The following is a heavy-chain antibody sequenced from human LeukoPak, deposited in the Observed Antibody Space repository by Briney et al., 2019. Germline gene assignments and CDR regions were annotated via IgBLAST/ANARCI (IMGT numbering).Heavy chain of an antibody. CDR1: GYTLTELS. CDR2: FDPEDGET. CDR3: ARALRSANREYYYYYMDV. J-gene: IGHJ6*03. D-gene: IGHD4-17*01. Sequence: ASVKVSCKVSGYTLTELSMHWVRQAPGKGLEWMGGFDPEDGETFYAQKFQGRVTMTEDTSTDTAYMELSSLRSEDTAVYYCARALRSANREYYYYYMDVWGKGTTVTVSS. V-gene: IGHV1-24*01.